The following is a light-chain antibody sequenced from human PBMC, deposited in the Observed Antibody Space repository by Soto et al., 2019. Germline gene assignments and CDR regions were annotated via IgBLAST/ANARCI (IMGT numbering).Light chain of an antibody. V-gene: IGLV1-40*01. CDR2: ANT. J-gene: IGLJ1*01. CDR3: QSYDSSLRAYV. CDR1: SSNIGAGYD. Sequence: QSVLTQAPSVSGAPGQRVTFSCTGGSSNIGAGYDVHWYQQLPGTAPKPLIYANTNRPSGVPDRFSGSKSGTSASLAITGLQAEDEADYYCQSYDSSLRAYVFGTGTKATVL.